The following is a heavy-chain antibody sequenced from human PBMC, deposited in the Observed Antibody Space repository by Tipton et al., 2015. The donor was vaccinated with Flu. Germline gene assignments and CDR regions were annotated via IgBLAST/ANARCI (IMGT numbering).Heavy chain of an antibody. CDR1: GGSISSYY. J-gene: IGHJ3*01. V-gene: IGHV4-4*07. CDR2: IYTSGST. CDR3: AGSDYGDYSDPFDL. Sequence: TLSLTCTVSGGSISSYYWSWIRQPPGKGLEWIGRIYTSGSTNYNPSLKSRVTMSVDTTKNQFSLKLSSVTAAGTAVYYCAGSDYGDYSDPFDLWGQGTMVTLSS. D-gene: IGHD4-17*01.